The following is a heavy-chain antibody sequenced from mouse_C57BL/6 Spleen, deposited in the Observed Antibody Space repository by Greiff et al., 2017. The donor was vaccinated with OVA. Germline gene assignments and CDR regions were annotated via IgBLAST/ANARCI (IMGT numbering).Heavy chain of an antibody. CDR2: IDPSDSYT. D-gene: IGHD1-1*01. J-gene: IGHJ4*01. Sequence: VQLQQSGAELVRPGTSVKLSCKASGYTFTSYWMHWVKQRPGQGLEWIGVIDPSDSYTNYNQKFKGKATLTVDTSSSTAYMQLSSLTSEDSAVYYCAGSTVVRAMDYWGQGTSVTVSS. CDR3: AGSTVVRAMDY. V-gene: IGHV1-59*01. CDR1: GYTFTSYW.